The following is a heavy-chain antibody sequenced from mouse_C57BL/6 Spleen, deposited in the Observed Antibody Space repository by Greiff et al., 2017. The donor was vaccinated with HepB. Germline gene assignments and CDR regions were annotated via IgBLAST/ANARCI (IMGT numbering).Heavy chain of an antibody. CDR2: INPSTGGT. D-gene: IGHD1-1*01. V-gene: IGHV1-42*01. CDR1: GYSFTGYY. CDR3: ARRSYYYGSKEDYFDY. J-gene: IGHJ2*01. Sequence: VQLQQSGPELVKPGASVKISCKASGYSFTGYYMNWVKQSPEKSLEWIGEINPSTGGTTYNQKFEAKATLTVDKSSSTAYMQLKSLTSEDSAVYYCARRSYYYGSKEDYFDYWGQGTTLTVSS.